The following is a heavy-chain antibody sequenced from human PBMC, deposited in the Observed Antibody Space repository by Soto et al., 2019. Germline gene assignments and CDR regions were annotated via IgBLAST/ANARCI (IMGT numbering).Heavy chain of an antibody. D-gene: IGHD5-12*01. CDR1: GYSFTTYW. J-gene: IGHJ3*02. V-gene: IGHV5-51*01. Sequence: GGSLKISCKCSGYSFTTYWVGWVRQMPGKGLGWVGVVYPGGSDTRYSPSFQGQGTISADKSITPAYLPAGTLKAPDTAMYYCEIASRDGYNRNAFDIWGQGKMVTVSS. CDR3: EIASRDGYNRNAFDI. CDR2: VYPGGSDT.